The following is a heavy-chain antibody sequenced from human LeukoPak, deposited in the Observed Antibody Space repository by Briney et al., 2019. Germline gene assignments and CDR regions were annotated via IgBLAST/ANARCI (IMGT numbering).Heavy chain of an antibody. J-gene: IGHJ4*02. CDR3: ARLGFRYSTRYFDS. CDR1: GYTFTGYY. V-gene: IGHV1-2*02. Sequence: ASVKVSCKASGYTFTGYYMHWVRQAPGQGLEWMGWINPHSGGTNYAQKLQGRVTMTTDTSTSTAYMELRSLRSDDTAVYYCARLGFRYSTRYFDSWGQGTLVTVSS. CDR2: INPHSGGT. D-gene: IGHD1-26*01.